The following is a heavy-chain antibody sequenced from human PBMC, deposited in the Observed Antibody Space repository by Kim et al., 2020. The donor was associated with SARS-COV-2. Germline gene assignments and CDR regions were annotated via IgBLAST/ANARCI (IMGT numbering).Heavy chain of an antibody. J-gene: IGHJ4*02. Sequence: STYYADSVKGRFTISRDNSKNTLYLQMNSLRAEDTAVYYCARGYTEFDYWGQGTLVTVSS. V-gene: IGHV3-53*01. CDR3: ARGYTEFDY. CDR2: ST. D-gene: IGHD3-16*02.